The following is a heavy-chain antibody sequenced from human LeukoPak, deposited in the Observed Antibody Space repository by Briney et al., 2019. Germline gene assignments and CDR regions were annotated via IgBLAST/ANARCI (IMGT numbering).Heavy chain of an antibody. CDR3: ATQYYYDSSGYYGYNWFDP. J-gene: IGHJ5*02. CDR2: INHSGST. V-gene: IGHV4-34*01. Sequence: SETLSLTCAVYGGSFSGYYWSWIRQPPGKGLEWIGEINHSGSTNYNPSLKSRVTISVDTSKNQFSLKLSSVTAADTAVYYCATQYYYDSSGYYGYNWFDPWGQGTLVTVSS. CDR1: GGSFSGYY. D-gene: IGHD3-22*01.